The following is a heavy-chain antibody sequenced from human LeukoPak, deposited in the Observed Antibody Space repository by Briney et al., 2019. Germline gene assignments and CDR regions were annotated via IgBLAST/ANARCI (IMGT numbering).Heavy chain of an antibody. D-gene: IGHD3-10*01. J-gene: IGHJ4*02. V-gene: IGHV1-69*04. CDR1: GGTFSSYT. CDR3: ARDQPPADGSGSYYNVN. CDR2: IIPILGIA. Sequence: SVKVSCKASGGTFSSYTISWVRQAPGQGLEWMGRIIPILGIANYAQKFQGRVTITADKSTSTAYMELSSLRSEGTAVYYCARDQPPADGSGSYYNVNWAQGTLVTVPS.